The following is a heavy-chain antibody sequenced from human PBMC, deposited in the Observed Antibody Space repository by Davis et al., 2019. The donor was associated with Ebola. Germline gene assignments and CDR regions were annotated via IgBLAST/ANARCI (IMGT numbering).Heavy chain of an antibody. D-gene: IGHD5-24*01. CDR3: AKNERYFDY. Sequence: GESLKISCAASGFTFSNYGMHWVRQAPGKGLEWVAFIRYDGGNKYHADSVKGRFTISRDNSKNTLYLQMNSLRAEDTAMYYCAKNERYFDYWGQGTLVTVSS. J-gene: IGHJ4*02. CDR2: IRYDGGNK. V-gene: IGHV3-30*02. CDR1: GFTFSNYG.